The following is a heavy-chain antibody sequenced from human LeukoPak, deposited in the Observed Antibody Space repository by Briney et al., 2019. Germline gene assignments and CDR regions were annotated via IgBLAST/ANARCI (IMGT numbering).Heavy chain of an antibody. D-gene: IGHD6-19*01. V-gene: IGHV1-2*02. J-gene: IGHJ4*02. CDR3: ARSRISVPVDY. CDR2: INTHSGGT. CDR1: GYTFTDYY. Sequence: GASVKVSCKASGYTFTDYYMHWVRQAPGQGLEGMGWINTHSGGTSYAQKFQGRVTMTRDTSISTGYMELNRLRSDDTAVYYCARSRISVPVDYWGQGTLVIVSS.